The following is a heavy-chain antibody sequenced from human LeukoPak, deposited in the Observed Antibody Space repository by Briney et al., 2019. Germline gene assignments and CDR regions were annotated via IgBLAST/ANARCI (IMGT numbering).Heavy chain of an antibody. CDR1: GGSISSYY. CDR3: ARGYSGSCLDP. D-gene: IGHD1-26*01. V-gene: IGHV4-59*01. CDR2: IYYSGST. J-gene: IGHJ5*02. Sequence: SETLSLTCTVSGGSISSYYWSWIRQPPGKGLEWIGYIYYSGSTNYNPSLKSRVTISVDTSKNQLSLKVTSVTAADTAVYYCARGYSGSCLDPWGQGTLVTVSS.